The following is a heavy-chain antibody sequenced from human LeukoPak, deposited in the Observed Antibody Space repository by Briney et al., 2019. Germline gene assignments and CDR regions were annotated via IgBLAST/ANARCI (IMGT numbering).Heavy chain of an antibody. CDR3: ARALAVAGTGGFDP. D-gene: IGHD6-19*01. V-gene: IGHV3-74*01. CDR2: INSDGSST. Sequence: GGSPRLSCAASGFTFSSYWMHWVRQAPGKGLVWVSRINSDGSSTSYAGSVKGRFTISRDNAKNTLYLQMNSLRAEDTAVYYCARALAVAGTGGFDPWGQGTLVTVSS. CDR1: GFTFSSYW. J-gene: IGHJ5*02.